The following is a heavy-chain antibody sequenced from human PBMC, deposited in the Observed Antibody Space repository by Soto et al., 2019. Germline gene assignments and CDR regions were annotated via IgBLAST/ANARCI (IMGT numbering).Heavy chain of an antibody. V-gene: IGHV4-34*01. Sequence: SETLSLTCAVYGGSFSGYYWTWIRQPPGTGLEWIGEIYHSGSTNYNPSLKSRVTISVDKSKSQFSLKLSSVTAADTAVYYCARDGLVPSVEEGKNYYFDMDVWGQGTTVTV. CDR1: GGSFSGYY. J-gene: IGHJ6*02. CDR2: IYHSGST. CDR3: ARDGLVPSVEEGKNYYFDMDV. D-gene: IGHD2-2*01.